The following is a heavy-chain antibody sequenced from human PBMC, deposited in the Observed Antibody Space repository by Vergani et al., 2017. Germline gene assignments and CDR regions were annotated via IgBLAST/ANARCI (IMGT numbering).Heavy chain of an antibody. V-gene: IGHV1-3*01. CDR3: ARALYYYDSSGYTYYYYGMDV. CDR2: INAGNGNT. CDR1: GYTFTSYA. D-gene: IGHD3-22*01. Sequence: QVQLVQSGAEVKKPGASVKVSCKASGYTFTSYAMHWVRQAPGQRLEWMGWINAGNGNTKYSQKFQGRVTITRDTSASTAYMELSSLRSEDTAVYYCARALYYYDSSGYTYYYYGMDVWGQGTTVTVS. J-gene: IGHJ6*02.